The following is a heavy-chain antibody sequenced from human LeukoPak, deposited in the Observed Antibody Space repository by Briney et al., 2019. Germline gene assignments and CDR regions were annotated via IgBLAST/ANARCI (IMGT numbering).Heavy chain of an antibody. J-gene: IGHJ4*02. V-gene: IGHV3-23*01. CDR2: ISGSGGTT. CDR1: GFTFSSYA. D-gene: IGHD6-19*01. CDR3: AKDITAVALDGGY. Sequence: TGGSLRLSCAASGFTFSSYAMSWVRQAPGKGLEWVSAISGSGGTTYYADSVKGRFTISRDNSKNTLYLQMNCLRAEDTAVYYCAKDITAVALDGGYWGQGTLVTVSS.